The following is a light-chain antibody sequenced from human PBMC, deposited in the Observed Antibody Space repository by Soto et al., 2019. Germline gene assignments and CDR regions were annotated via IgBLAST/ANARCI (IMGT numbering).Light chain of an antibody. V-gene: IGKV4-1*01. Sequence: DIVMTQSPDSLAVSLGERATINCKSSQSVLYSSNNKNYLAWYQQKPGQPPNLLISWASTRESGVPDRFSGSGSGKDFTLTISSLQAEDVAVYYCHQYYSIPRTFGQGTKVEIK. CDR2: WAS. J-gene: IGKJ1*01. CDR3: HQYYSIPRT. CDR1: QSVLYSSNNKNY.